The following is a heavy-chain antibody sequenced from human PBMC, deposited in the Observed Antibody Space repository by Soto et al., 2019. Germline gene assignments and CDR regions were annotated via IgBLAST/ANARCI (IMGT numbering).Heavy chain of an antibody. CDR1: GFSLSSSGVG. D-gene: IGHD3-16*01. Sequence: QITLKESGPTLVKPTQTLTLTCTFSGFSLSSSGVGVAWIRQPPGKALEWLALISWDGDKYYSPSLKNRLSISKDTSENHVVLTLTTVDPVDTGTYFCAHRPSDYIWGSYPTWSQGTLVTVSS. V-gene: IGHV2-5*02. CDR3: AHRPSDYIWGSYPT. J-gene: IGHJ5*02. CDR2: ISWDGDK.